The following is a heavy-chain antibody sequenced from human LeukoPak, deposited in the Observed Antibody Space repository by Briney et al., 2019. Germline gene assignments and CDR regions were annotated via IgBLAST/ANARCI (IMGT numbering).Heavy chain of an antibody. CDR2: ISYDGSNK. V-gene: IGHV3-30-3*01. Sequence: GGSLRLSCAASGFTFSSYAMHWVRQAPGKGLEWVAVISYDGSNKYYADSVKGRFTISRDNSKNTLYLQMNSLRAEDTAVYYCASGIIVVVPAATDYWGQGTLVTVSS. CDR3: ASGIIVVVPAATDY. J-gene: IGHJ4*02. CDR1: GFTFSSYA. D-gene: IGHD2-2*01.